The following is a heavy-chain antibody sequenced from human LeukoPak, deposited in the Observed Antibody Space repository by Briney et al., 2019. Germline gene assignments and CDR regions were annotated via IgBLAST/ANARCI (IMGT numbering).Heavy chain of an antibody. CDR2: ISFDGASK. CDR1: GFTFSMSS. V-gene: IGHV3-30*04. Sequence: GRSLRLSCATSGFTFSMSSMHWVRLAPGKGLEWLAGISFDGASKFSGDSVKGRFSISRDNSKNTLYLQMNSLGLDDTAVYFCARGRAGIAAAGFDYWGQGTLVTVSS. J-gene: IGHJ4*02. CDR3: ARGRAGIAAAGFDY. D-gene: IGHD6-13*01.